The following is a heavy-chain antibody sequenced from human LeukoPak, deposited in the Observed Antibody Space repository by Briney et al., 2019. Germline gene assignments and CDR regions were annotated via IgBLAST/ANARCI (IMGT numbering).Heavy chain of an antibody. J-gene: IGHJ5*02. CDR1: GFTFSSYG. D-gene: IGHD6-13*01. CDR3: AKRRYDPSSLDWFYP. CDR2: ISGTGANT. Sequence: QSGGSLRLSCAASGFTFSSYGVSWVRQAPGKGLEWVSTISGTGANTYYADSVKGRLTISRDNFKSTLYLQMNSLRVEDAAVYYCAKRRYDPSSLDWFYPWGRGTLVTVSS. V-gene: IGHV3-23*01.